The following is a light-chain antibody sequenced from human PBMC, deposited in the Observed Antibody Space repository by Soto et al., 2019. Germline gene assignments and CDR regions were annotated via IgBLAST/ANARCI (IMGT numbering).Light chain of an antibody. CDR3: QSYDTSLSGALV. Sequence: QSVLTQPPSVSGAPGQRITISCTGSPSNIGAGFDVHWYQQFPGTAPKLLIYGTTSRPSGVPDRFSGSQSGTSASLAITGLQAGDEADYYCQSYDTSLSGALVFGGGTKLTVL. V-gene: IGLV1-40*01. CDR2: GTT. J-gene: IGLJ3*02. CDR1: PSNIGAGFD.